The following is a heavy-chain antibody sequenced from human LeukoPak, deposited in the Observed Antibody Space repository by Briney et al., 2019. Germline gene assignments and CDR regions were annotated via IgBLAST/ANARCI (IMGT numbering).Heavy chain of an antibody. J-gene: IGHJ6*03. CDR2: IYSGGST. CDR1: GFTVSSNY. CDR3: ARFYYMDV. Sequence: GGSLRLSCAASGFTVSSNYMSWVRQAPGKGLEWVSVIYSGGSTYYADSVKGRFTISRDSSKNTLYLQMNSLRPEDTAVYYCARFYYMDVWGKGTTATVSS. V-gene: IGHV3-66*02.